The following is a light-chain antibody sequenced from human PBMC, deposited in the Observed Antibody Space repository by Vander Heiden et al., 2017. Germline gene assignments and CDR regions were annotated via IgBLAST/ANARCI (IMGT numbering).Light chain of an antibody. CDR1: QSLLHSNGNNY. CDR2: LGS. J-gene: IGKJ4*01. Sequence: DMVMTQSPLSLPVTSGQPASLSSRSSQSLLHSNGNNYLAWNRQKQGQSPQPLLSLGSTRASRVPYRFSGSGTGTDFTLKISRVEAEAVEVYYCKRALQTPHTFGGGTKVEIK. V-gene: IGKV2-28*01. CDR3: KRALQTPHT.